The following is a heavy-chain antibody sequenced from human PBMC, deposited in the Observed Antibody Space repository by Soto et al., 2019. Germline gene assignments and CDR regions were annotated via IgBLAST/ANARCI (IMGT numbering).Heavy chain of an antibody. CDR3: AHYRSGRAFDI. Sequence: SETLSLTCTVSGGSTSSGDYYWSWIRQPPGKGLEWIGYIHYSGSTYYNPSLKSRVTISVDTSKNQFSLKLSSVTAADTAVYYCAHYRSGRAFDIWGQGTMVTVS. D-gene: IGHD3-3*01. CDR1: GGSTSSGDYY. V-gene: IGHV4-30-4*01. CDR2: IHYSGST. J-gene: IGHJ3*02.